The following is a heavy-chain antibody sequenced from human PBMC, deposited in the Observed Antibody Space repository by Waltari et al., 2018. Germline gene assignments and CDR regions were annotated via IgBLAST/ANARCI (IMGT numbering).Heavy chain of an antibody. CDR2: INPNSGGT. Sequence: QVQLVQSGSEVKKPGASVKVSCNASGSPFTGYYMHWLRQAPGQGLEWRGWINPNSGGTNYAKKFQGRVTMTRDTSISTAYMELSRLRSDDTAVYYCAGPYYYDSSGYDYWGQGTLVTVSS. J-gene: IGHJ4*02. CDR3: AGPYYYDSSGYDY. D-gene: IGHD3-22*01. CDR1: GSPFTGYY. V-gene: IGHV1-2*02.